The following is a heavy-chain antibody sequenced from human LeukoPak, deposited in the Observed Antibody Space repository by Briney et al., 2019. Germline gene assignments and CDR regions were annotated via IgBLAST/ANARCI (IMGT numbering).Heavy chain of an antibody. CDR1: GGSISSGNYY. CDR3: ARELRRVVVVDTIYYYYMDV. Sequence: SETLSLTCTVSGGSISSGNYYWSWIRQPAGKGLEWIGRIYTSGATKYNPSLRSRVTISVDTSKNQFSLKLSSVTAADTAVYYCARELRRVVVVDTIYYYYMDVWGKGTTVTISS. J-gene: IGHJ6*03. CDR2: IYTSGAT. V-gene: IGHV4-61*02. D-gene: IGHD2-8*02.